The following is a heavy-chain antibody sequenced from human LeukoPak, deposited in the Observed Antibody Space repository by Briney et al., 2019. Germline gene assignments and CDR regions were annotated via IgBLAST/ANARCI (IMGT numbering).Heavy chain of an antibody. Sequence: SVKVSCKASGGTFSSYAISWVRQAPGQGLEWMGGIIPIFGIANYAQKFQGRVTMTRNTSISTAYMELSSLRSEDTAVYYCARDREVVTARYYYYYGMDVWGQGTTVTVSS. V-gene: IGHV1-69*17. J-gene: IGHJ6*02. D-gene: IGHD2-21*02. CDR2: IIPIFGIA. CDR3: ARDREVVTARYYYYYGMDV. CDR1: GGTFSSYA.